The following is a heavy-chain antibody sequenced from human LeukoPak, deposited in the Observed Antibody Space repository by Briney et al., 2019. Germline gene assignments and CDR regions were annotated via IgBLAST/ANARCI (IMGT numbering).Heavy chain of an antibody. V-gene: IGHV3-23*01. CDR3: AKDDAWLRFGE. D-gene: IGHD3-10*01. CDR2: ISPSGDIT. Sequence: GGSLRLSCAASGFTFSTYAMTWVRQAPGKGLEWVSGISPSGDITYYADSVKGRFTISRDNSKNTLYLEVISLTAEDTAVYYCAKDDAWLRFGEWSQGTLVTVSS. CDR1: GFTFSTYA. J-gene: IGHJ4*02.